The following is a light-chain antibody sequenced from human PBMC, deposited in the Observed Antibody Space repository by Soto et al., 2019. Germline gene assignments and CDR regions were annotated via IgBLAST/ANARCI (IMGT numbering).Light chain of an antibody. CDR1: QSVSSSY. J-gene: IGKJ2*01. CDR3: QQYGSSPWYT. V-gene: IGKV3-20*01. Sequence: EIVLTQSPGTLSLSPGERATLSCRASQSVSSSYLAWYQQKPGQAPRRLIYDASSRATGIPDRFSGSGSGTDFTLTISRLEPEDFAVYYCQQYGSSPWYTFGQGTKLEIK. CDR2: DAS.